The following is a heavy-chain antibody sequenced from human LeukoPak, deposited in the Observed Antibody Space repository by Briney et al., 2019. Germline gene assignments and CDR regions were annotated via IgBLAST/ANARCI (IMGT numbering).Heavy chain of an antibody. Sequence: GGSPRLSCTASGFTFGDYAMSWVRQAPGKGLEWVGFIRSKAYGGTTEYAASVKGRFTISRDDSKSIAYLQMNSLKTEDTAVYYCTRDSSGWFFDYWGQGTLVTVSS. CDR3: TRDSSGWFFDY. CDR2: IRSKAYGGTT. V-gene: IGHV3-49*04. D-gene: IGHD6-19*01. J-gene: IGHJ4*02. CDR1: GFTFGDYA.